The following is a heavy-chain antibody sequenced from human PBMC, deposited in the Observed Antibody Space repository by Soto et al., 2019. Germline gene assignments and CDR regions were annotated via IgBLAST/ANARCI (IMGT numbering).Heavy chain of an antibody. CDR2: IKQDGSEK. Sequence: EVQLVESGGGLVQPGGSLRLSCIDFGFTFSNYWMSWVGQAPVKGLEWVGNIKQDGSEKNYVDSVKGRFTISRDNAKNSLYLQMNSLRAEDTAVYYCARIASAGRGWDVWGQGTTVVVSS. CDR1: GFTFSNYW. CDR3: ARIASAGRGWDV. D-gene: IGHD6-25*01. J-gene: IGHJ6*02. V-gene: IGHV3-7*01.